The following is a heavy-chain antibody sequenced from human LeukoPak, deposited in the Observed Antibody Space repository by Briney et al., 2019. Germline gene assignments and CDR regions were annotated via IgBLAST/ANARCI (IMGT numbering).Heavy chain of an antibody. CDR1: GYTFTGYY. CDR3: ARKVPPPSPYCSSTSCYTRLLGMDV. Sequence: GASVKVSCKASGYTFTGYYMHWVRQAPGQGLVWMGWINPNSGGTNYAQKFQDRVPMTRDTSISTAYLELRRLRSHDRAVYYWARKVPPPSPYCSSTSCYTRLLGMDVWGQGTTVTVSS. D-gene: IGHD2-2*02. J-gene: IGHJ6*02. V-gene: IGHV1-2*02. CDR2: INPNSGGT.